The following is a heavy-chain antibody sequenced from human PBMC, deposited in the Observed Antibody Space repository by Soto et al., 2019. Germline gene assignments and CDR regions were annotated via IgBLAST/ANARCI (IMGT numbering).Heavy chain of an antibody. V-gene: IGHV4-59*08. D-gene: IGHD2-21*02. Sequence: QVHLHESGPGLVKPSETLSLTCTVSNDSISNYYWNWIRQSPGKGLEWIGYTSYPGTTNYNPSLKSRVAISLDTSKKQFSLTLSSVTAADTAVYFCARGGVMVTDNWLDPWGQGTLVTVSS. CDR3: ARGGVMVTDNWLDP. CDR2: TSYPGTT. J-gene: IGHJ5*02. CDR1: NDSISNYY.